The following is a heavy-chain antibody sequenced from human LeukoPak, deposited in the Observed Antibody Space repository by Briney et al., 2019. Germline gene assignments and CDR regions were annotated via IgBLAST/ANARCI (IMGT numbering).Heavy chain of an antibody. CDR2: ISVYNGDT. Sequence: ASVKVSCKASGYTFTSFGISWVRQAPGQGLEWMGWISVYNGDTNSAQKFQGRVTMTTDTSTSTAYMELRSLRSDDTAVYYCARFLASRGPYYYYMDVWGKGTTVTVSS. CDR3: ARFLASRGPYYYYMDV. J-gene: IGHJ6*03. CDR1: GYTFTSFG. V-gene: IGHV1-18*01. D-gene: IGHD5-12*01.